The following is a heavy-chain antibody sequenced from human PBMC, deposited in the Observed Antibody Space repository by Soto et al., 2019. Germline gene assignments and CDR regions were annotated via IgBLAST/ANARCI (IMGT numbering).Heavy chain of an antibody. D-gene: IGHD6-13*01. V-gene: IGHV3-20*04. Sequence: PGGSLRLSCAASGFTFDDYGMSWVRQAPGKGLEWVSGINWNGGSTGYADSVKGRFTISRDNAKNSLYLQMNSLRAEDTAFYYCARHSPRGAAGWDDAFDIWGQGTMVTVSS. CDR3: ARHSPRGAAGWDDAFDI. CDR2: INWNGGST. CDR1: GFTFDDYG. J-gene: IGHJ3*02.